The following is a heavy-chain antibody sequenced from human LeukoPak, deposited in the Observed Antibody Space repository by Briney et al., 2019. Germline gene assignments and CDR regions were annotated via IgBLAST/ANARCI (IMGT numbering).Heavy chain of an antibody. J-gene: IGHJ4*02. CDR2: IKHDGREK. V-gene: IGHV3-7*03. CDR3: AKDLGPGSMATSPGFDY. CDR1: GFTFSGYL. D-gene: IGHD5-24*01. Sequence: GSLRLSCAASGFTFSGYLMTWVRQAPGKGLEWVANIKHDGREKYYVESVKGRFSISRDNAKNSLYLQMNSLRAEDTALYYCAKDLGPGSMATSPGFDYWGQGTLVTVSS.